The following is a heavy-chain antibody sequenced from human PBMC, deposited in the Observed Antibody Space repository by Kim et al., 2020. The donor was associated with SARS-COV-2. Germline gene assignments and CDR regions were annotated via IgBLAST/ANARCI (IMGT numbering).Heavy chain of an antibody. CDR1: GYTFTSYA. J-gene: IGHJ4*02. D-gene: IGHD2-15*01. CDR3: ASPPPDCSGGSCYLD. V-gene: IGHV1-3*01. CDR2: INAGNGNT. Sequence: ASVKVSCKASGYTFTSYAMHWVRQAPGQRLEWMGWINAGNGNTKYSQKFQGRVTITRDTSAGTAYMELSSLRSEDTAGYYCASPPPDCSGGSCYLDWGQGTLVTV.